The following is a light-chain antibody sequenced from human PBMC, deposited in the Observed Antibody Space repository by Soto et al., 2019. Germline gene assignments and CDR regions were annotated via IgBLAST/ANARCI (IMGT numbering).Light chain of an antibody. V-gene: IGLV2-23*01. Sequence: QSVLAQPASVPGSPGQSITISCTGISTDVGSHDLVSWYKHPPGKAPKLIIYEGSKRPSGVSNRFSGSKSGNTASLTISWLQAEDEADYYCCSYAGSSALLFGGGTKLTVL. CDR2: EGS. CDR1: STDVGSHDL. CDR3: CSYAGSSALL. J-gene: IGLJ2*01.